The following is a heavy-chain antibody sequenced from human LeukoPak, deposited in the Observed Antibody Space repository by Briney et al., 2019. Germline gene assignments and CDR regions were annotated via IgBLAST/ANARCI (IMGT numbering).Heavy chain of an antibody. V-gene: IGHV5-51*01. J-gene: IGHJ4*02. CDR3: ATHAPPNYGGHRKDFDY. Sequence: GESLKISCKGSGYSFTSYWIGWVRQMPGKGLEWMGIIYPGDSDTRYSPSFQGQVTISADKSISTAYLQWSSLKASDTAMYYCATHAPPNYGGHRKDFDYWGQGTLVTVSS. CDR1: GYSFTSYW. D-gene: IGHD5-24*01. CDR2: IYPGDSDT.